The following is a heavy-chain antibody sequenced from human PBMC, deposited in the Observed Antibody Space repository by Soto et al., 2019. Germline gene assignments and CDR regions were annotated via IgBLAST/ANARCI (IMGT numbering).Heavy chain of an antibody. J-gene: IGHJ6*02. D-gene: IGHD7-27*01. Sequence: EVQLVESGGGLVQPGASLRLSCAASGFTFISDSMNWVRQAPGKGLEWVSAISSSSSYIYYADSVKGRFTISRDNANNSLYLQMNSLGAEDTAVYYCAMNWGYYYYDGMDGWGQGTTVPVSS. V-gene: IGHV3-21*01. CDR1: GFTFISDS. CDR2: ISSSSSYI. CDR3: AMNWGYYYYDGMDG.